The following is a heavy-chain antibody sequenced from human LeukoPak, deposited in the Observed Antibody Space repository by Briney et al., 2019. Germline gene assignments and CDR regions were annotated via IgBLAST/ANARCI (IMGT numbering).Heavy chain of an antibody. CDR3: ARVLCSGWYPIVLLNWFDP. J-gene: IGHJ5*02. D-gene: IGHD6-19*01. Sequence: AASVKVSCKASGYTFTSYGISWVRQAPGQGLEWMGWISAYNGNTNYAQKLQGRVTMTTDTSTSTAYMELRSLRSDDTAVYCCARVLCSGWYPIVLLNWFDPWGQGTLVTVSS. V-gene: IGHV1-18*01. CDR1: GYTFTSYG. CDR2: ISAYNGNT.